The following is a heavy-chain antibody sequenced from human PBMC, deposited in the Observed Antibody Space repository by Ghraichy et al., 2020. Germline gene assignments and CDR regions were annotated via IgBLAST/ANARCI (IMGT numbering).Heavy chain of an antibody. J-gene: IGHJ3*02. Sequence: GGSLRLSCAASGFTFSSYSMNWVRQAPGKGLEWVSSISSSSSYIYYADSVKGRFTISRDNAKNSLYLQMNSLRAEDTAVYYCARDRGGDDAFDIWGQGTMVTVSS. CDR1: GFTFSSYS. D-gene: IGHD3-10*01. CDR2: ISSSSSYI. CDR3: ARDRGGDDAFDI. V-gene: IGHV3-21*01.